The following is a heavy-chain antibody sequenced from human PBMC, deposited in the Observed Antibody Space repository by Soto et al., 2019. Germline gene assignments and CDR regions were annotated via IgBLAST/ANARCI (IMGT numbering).Heavy chain of an antibody. CDR3: AMDLYGGSSRFDY. D-gene: IGHD2-15*01. CDR1: GFTFSNNG. J-gene: IGHJ4*02. V-gene: IGHV3-30*03. CDR2: ISSDGSKK. Sequence: QVQLVESGGGVVQPGRSLRLSCVASGFTFSNNGIHWVRQAPGKGLEWVAVISSDGSKKYYADSVKGRFTISRDNSKNTLYLKMNSLRAEETAVYYCAMDLYGGSSRFDYWGQGTLVTVSS.